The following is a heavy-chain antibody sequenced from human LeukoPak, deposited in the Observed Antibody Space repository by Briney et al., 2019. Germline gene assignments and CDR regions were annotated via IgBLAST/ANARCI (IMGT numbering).Heavy chain of an antibody. D-gene: IGHD1-26*01. CDR3: AREIVGTHKSRFDP. Sequence: QPGGSLRLSRAASGFTFSGRWMSWLRQAPGKGLEWVANINQDGTDKYYVDSVKGRFTISRDNAKNSLYLQMNSLRADDTAVYYCAREIVGTHKSRFDPWGQGTLVTVSS. J-gene: IGHJ5*02. CDR1: GFTFSGRW. CDR2: INQDGTDK. V-gene: IGHV3-7*03.